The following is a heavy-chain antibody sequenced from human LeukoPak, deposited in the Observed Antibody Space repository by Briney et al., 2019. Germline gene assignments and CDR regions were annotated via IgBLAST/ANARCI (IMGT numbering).Heavy chain of an antibody. D-gene: IGHD3-10*01. CDR1: GFTFSRYS. J-gene: IGHJ4*02. CDR2: ISGSSSYI. CDR3: AKGSAQYYFDS. Sequence: GGSLRLSCAASGFTFSRYSMNWVRQAPGKGLEWVSSISGSSSYIYYADSVKGRFTISRHNAKNTLYLQMNSLRAEDTAFYYCAKGSAQYYFDSWGQGTLVTVSS. V-gene: IGHV3-21*04.